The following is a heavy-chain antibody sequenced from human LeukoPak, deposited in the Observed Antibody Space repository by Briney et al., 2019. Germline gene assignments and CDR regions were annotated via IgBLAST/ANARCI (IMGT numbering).Heavy chain of an antibody. CDR3: ARANQSPAAITGFDY. D-gene: IGHD2-2*02. CDR2: INHSGST. CDR1: GGSFSGYY. Sequence: SETLSLTCAVYGGSFSGYYWSWIRQPPGKGLEWIGGINHSGSTNYNPSLKSRVTISVDTSKNQFSLKLSSVTAADTAVYYCARANQSPAAITGFDYWGQGTLVTVSS. J-gene: IGHJ4*02. V-gene: IGHV4-34*01.